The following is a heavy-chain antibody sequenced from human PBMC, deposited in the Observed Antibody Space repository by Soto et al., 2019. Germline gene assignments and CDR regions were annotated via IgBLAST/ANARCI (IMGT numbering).Heavy chain of an antibody. Sequence: QVQLVESGGGVVQPGRSLRLSCAASGFTFSSYGMHWVRQAPGKGLEWVAVISYDGSNKYYADSVKGRFTISRDNSKNKFDQQRNSLRAEDTDVYYCAKDRYDSSGYPDAFDIWGQGTMVTGAS. CDR1: GFTFSSYG. J-gene: IGHJ3*02. CDR2: ISYDGSNK. V-gene: IGHV3-30*18. D-gene: IGHD3-22*01. CDR3: AKDRYDSSGYPDAFDI.